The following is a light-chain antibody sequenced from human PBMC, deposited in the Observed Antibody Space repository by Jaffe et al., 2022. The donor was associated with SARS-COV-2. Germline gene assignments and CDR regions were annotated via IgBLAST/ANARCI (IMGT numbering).Light chain of an antibody. J-gene: IGKJ1*01. V-gene: IGKV6-21*01. CDR1: QSIGSS. CDR2: YAS. Sequence: EIVLTQSPDFQSVTPKEKVTITCRASQSIGSSLHWFQQKPDQSPKLLIKYASQSFSGVPSRFSGSGYGTDFTFTINSLEAEDAATYYCLQTSSPTWTFGQGTKVEIK. CDR3: LQTSSPTWT.